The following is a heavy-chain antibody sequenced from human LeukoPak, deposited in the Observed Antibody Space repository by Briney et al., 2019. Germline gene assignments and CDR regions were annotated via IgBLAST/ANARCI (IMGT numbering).Heavy chain of an antibody. Sequence: QPGGSLRLSCAASGFTFSSYAMRWVRQAPGKGLEWVSAISGSVGSTCYADSVKGRFTISRANSKNTLYLQMNRQRAEDTAVYYCAKEAQVAGTRYNWFDPWGQGTLVTVSS. CDR3: AKEAQVAGTRYNWFDP. D-gene: IGHD6-19*01. V-gene: IGHV3-23*01. J-gene: IGHJ5*02. CDR1: GFTFSSYA. CDR2: ISGSVGST.